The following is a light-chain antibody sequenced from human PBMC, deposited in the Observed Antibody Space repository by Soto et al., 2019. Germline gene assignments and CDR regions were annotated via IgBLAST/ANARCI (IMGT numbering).Light chain of an antibody. CDR3: LQRSDWRT. CDR2: GAS. CDR1: QSVSSRF. V-gene: IGKV3D-20*02. J-gene: IGKJ1*01. Sequence: EIVFTQSPGTLSLSPGDRATLSCRASQSVSSRFLAWYQQKHGQPPSLLIYGASSRATGIPDRFSGSASGTAFTLTISRLEPEDFAVYYCLQRSDWRTFGQGTKVDIK.